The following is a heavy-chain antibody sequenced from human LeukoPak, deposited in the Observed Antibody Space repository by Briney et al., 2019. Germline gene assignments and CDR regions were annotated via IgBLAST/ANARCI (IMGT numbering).Heavy chain of an antibody. V-gene: IGHV4-34*01. CDR1: GGSFSGYY. D-gene: IGHD3-3*01. Sequence: SETLSLTCAVYGGSFSGYYWSWIRQPPGKGLEWIGEINHSGSTNYNPSLKSRVTISVDTSKNQFSLKLSSVTAADTAVYYCARLTPYYDFWSGYYHDAFDIWGQGTMVTASS. J-gene: IGHJ3*02. CDR3: ARLTPYYDFWSGYYHDAFDI. CDR2: INHSGST.